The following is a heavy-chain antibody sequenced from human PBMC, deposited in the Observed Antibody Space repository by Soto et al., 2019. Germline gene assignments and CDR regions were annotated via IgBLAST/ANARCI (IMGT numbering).Heavy chain of an antibody. V-gene: IGHV4-30-4*01. J-gene: IGHJ4*02. D-gene: IGHD3-10*01. CDR3: ARAGFSYGHLLF. Sequence: SETLSLTCNVSGGPIKTGDYYWNWIRQPPGKGLEWIGYVFYSGATNYSPSLKSRAAISMDTSKNQFSLSLTSVTAADTAVYYCARAGFSYGHLLFWGQGIRV. CDR2: VFYSGAT. CDR1: GGPIKTGDYY.